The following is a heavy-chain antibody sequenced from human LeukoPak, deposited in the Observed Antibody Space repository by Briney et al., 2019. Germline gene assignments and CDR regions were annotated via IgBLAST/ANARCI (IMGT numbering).Heavy chain of an antibody. CDR3: ARPSQAGRSTALGD. CDR2: INHSGST. CDR1: GGSFSGYY. J-gene: IGHJ4*02. V-gene: IGHV4-34*01. D-gene: IGHD5-18*01. Sequence: PSETLSLTCAVYGGSFSGYYWSWIRQPPGKGLEWIGEINHSGSTNYNPSLKSRVTISVDTSKNQFSLKLSSVTAADTAVYYRARPSQAGRSTALGDWGQGTLVTVSS.